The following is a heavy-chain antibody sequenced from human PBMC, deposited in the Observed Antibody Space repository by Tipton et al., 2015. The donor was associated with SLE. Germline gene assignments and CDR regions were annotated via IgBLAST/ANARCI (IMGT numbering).Heavy chain of an antibody. CDR1: GGSIRSSSYY. CDR3: ARKVINPGWFDP. D-gene: IGHD2-21*01. J-gene: IGHJ5*02. CDR2: CYYSGST. V-gene: IGHV4-39*01. Sequence: TLSLTCTVSGGSIRSSSYYLGWFRQPPGKGLEWIGSCYYSGSTYHHPSLQSRVTISVDTSKNQFSLKLSSVTAADTAVYYCARKVINPGWFDPLGQGTLVTVSS.